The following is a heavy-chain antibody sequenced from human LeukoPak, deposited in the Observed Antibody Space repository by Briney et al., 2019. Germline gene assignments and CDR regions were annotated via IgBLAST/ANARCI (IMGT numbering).Heavy chain of an antibody. D-gene: IGHD3-10*01. CDR3: ARGRGRTSYGSGSYYNSPSPYMDV. V-gene: IGHV4-34*01. CDR2: INHSGST. J-gene: IGHJ6*03. CDR1: GGSFSGYY. Sequence: SETLSLTCAVYGGSFSGYYWSWIRQPPGKGLEWIGEINHSGSTNYNPSLKSRVTISVDTSKNRFSLKLSSVTAADTAVYYCARGRGRTSYGSGSYYNSPSPYMDVWGKGTTVTVSS.